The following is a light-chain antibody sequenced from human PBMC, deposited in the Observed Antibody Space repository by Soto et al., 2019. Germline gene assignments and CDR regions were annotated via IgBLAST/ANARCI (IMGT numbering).Light chain of an antibody. Sequence: IQMTHSPSTLSASVCDIVTITCRASQSIDSWLAWYQQKPGKAPKLLIYKASSLQSGVPSRFSGSGSGTEFTLTISSLQPDDFATYYCQQYNNYSWTFGQGTKVDIK. CDR2: KAS. V-gene: IGKV1-5*03. CDR1: QSIDSW. CDR3: QQYNNYSWT. J-gene: IGKJ1*01.